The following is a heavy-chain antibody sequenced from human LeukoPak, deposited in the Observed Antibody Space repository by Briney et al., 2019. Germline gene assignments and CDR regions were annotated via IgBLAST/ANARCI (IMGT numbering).Heavy chain of an antibody. CDR2: IKDDGSDK. CDR3: ARHLLRGQNFDY. J-gene: IGHJ4*02. V-gene: IGHV3-7*01. Sequence: PGGSLRLSCGTSGFTSSDSWMSWFRQAPGQGLEWVGSIKDDGSDKYYLGSVRGRFTISGDNAEDSLYLQLDDLRAEDTAVFYCARHLLRGQNFDYWGQGTLVTVS. CDR1: GFTSSDSW.